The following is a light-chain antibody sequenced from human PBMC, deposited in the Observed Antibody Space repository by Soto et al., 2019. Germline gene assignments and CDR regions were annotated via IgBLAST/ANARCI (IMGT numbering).Light chain of an antibody. V-gene: IGKV3-20*01. CDR2: GAS. J-gene: IGKJ2*01. CDR1: QSVSNSY. CDR3: QHYGSSYT. Sequence: ENVLTQSPGTLSLSPGERATLSCRASQSVSNSYLARYQQKPGQAPRLLIYGASSRATGIPDRFSGSGSGTDFTLTISRLEPEDFAVYYCQHYGSSYTFGQGTKLEIK.